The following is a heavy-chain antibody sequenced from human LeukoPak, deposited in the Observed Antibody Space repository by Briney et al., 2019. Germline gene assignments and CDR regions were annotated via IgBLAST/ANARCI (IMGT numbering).Heavy chain of an antibody. D-gene: IGHD3-10*01. CDR2: IWYDGSNK. Sequence: PGRSLRLSCAASGFTFSSYGMHWVRQAPGKGLEWVAVIWYDGSNKYYADSVKGRFTISRDNSKNTLYLQMNSLRAEDTAVYYCARARSSGYFDYWGQGTLVTVSS. CDR3: ARARSSGYFDY. CDR1: GFTFSSYG. J-gene: IGHJ4*02. V-gene: IGHV3-33*08.